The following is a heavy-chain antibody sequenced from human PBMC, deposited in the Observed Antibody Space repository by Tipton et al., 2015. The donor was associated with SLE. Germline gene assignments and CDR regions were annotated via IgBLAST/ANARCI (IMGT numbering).Heavy chain of an antibody. CDR1: GGSIRSSRHF. CDR2: LYYSGNT. J-gene: IGHJ6*02. CDR3: ARGCSSSTCEPFYFFGMDV. Sequence: LRLSCTVSGGSIRSSRHFWGWIRQPPGKGLEWIGVLYYSGNTYYNPSLKSPVTLSIDTSKNQFSLKMRSVTAADTAVYYYARGCSSSTCEPFYFFGMDVWGQGTTVTVSS. D-gene: IGHD2-2*01. V-gene: IGHV4-39*07.